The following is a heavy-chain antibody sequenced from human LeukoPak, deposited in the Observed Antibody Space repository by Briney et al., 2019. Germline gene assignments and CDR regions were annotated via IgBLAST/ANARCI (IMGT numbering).Heavy chain of an antibody. V-gene: IGHV3-30-3*01. CDR2: ISYDGSNK. D-gene: IGHD2-2*01. Sequence: TGRSLRLSCAASGFTFSSYAMHWVRQAPGKGLEWVAVISYDGSNKYYADSVKGRFTISRDNSKNTLCLQMNSLRAEDTAVYYCARSPAQYQLLPYPWGQGTLVTVSS. CDR3: ARSPAQYQLLPYP. CDR1: GFTFSSYA. J-gene: IGHJ5*02.